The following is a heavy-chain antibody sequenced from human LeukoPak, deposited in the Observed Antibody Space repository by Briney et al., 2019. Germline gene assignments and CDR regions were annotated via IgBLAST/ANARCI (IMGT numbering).Heavy chain of an antibody. D-gene: IGHD2-8*02. CDR1: GYSISSGYY. CDR3: ARGGTGRFDY. CDR2: IYHSGST. Sequence: SETLSLTCTVSGYSISSGYYWGWIRQPPGKGLEWIGSIYHSGSTYYNPSLKSRVTISVDTSKNQFSLKLSSVTAADTAVYYCARGGTGRFDYWGQGALVTVSS. J-gene: IGHJ4*02. V-gene: IGHV4-38-2*02.